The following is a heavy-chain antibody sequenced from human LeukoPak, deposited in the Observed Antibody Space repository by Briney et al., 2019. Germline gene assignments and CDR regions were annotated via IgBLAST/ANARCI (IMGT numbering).Heavy chain of an antibody. J-gene: IGHJ4*02. CDR1: GFTVSSNY. Sequence: GGSLRLSCAASGFTVSSNYMSWVRQAPGKGLEWVSLVYSGGGTYYADPVKGRFTISRDNSKNTLFLQMNSLRAEDTAVYYCARLNTAMARGSAGPAGYWGQGTLVTVSS. D-gene: IGHD5-18*01. V-gene: IGHV3-53*01. CDR2: VYSGGGT. CDR3: ARLNTAMARGSAGPAGY.